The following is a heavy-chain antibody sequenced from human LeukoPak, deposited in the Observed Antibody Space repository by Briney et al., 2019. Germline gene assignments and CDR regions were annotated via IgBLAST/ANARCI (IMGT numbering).Heavy chain of an antibody. Sequence: SETLSLTCTVSGGSITNSYWNWIRQSPVKGLEWIGYINYSGSTNYNPSLKSRVTISVDTSKNQFSLHLSSVTAADTAVYYCARSYTTSSPFDYWGQGTLVTVSS. CDR1: GGSITNSY. CDR2: INYSGST. CDR3: ARSYTTSSPFDY. J-gene: IGHJ4*02. V-gene: IGHV4-59*08. D-gene: IGHD6-6*01.